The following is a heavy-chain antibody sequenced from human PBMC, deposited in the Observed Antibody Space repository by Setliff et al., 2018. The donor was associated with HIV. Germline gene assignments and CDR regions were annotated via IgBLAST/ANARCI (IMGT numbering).Heavy chain of an antibody. CDR3: AKAYAKWAVGAMAGYFDY. CDR1: GFTFDDYA. J-gene: IGHJ4*02. Sequence: GESLKISCAASGFTFDDYALHWVRQAPGKGLEWVSLISWDGTTTYYTDSVKGRFTISRDNSKNSLYLQMDSLRSEDTAFYYCAKAYAKWAVGAMAGYFDYCGQGTLVTVSS. V-gene: IGHV3-43D*03. CDR2: ISWDGTTT. D-gene: IGHD1-26*01.